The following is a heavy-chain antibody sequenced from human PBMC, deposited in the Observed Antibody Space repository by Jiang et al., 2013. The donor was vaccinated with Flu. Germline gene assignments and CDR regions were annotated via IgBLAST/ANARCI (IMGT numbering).Heavy chain of an antibody. V-gene: IGHV4-59*13. CDR2: IYYSGST. CDR1: GGSISSYY. D-gene: IGHD2-15*01. Sequence: GSGLVKPSETLSLTCTVSGGSISSYYWSWIRQPPGKGLEWIGYIYYSGSTNYNPSLKSRVTISVDTSKNQFSLKLSSVTAADTAVYYCARGSGVVVAATENWFDPWGQGTLVTV. J-gene: IGHJ5*02. CDR3: ARGSGVVVAATENWFDP.